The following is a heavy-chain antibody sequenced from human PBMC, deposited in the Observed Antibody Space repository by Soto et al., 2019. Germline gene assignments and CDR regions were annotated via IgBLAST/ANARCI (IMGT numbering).Heavy chain of an antibody. CDR3: ARASGDTSSSCYYYYGMDV. Sequence: ASVKVSCKASGGTFSSYAISWVRQAPGQGLEWMGGIIPIFGTANYAQKFQGRVTITADESTSTAYMELSSLRSEDTAVYYCARASGDTSSSCYYYYGMDVWGQGTTVTVSS. CDR2: IIPIFGTA. CDR1: GGTFSSYA. J-gene: IGHJ6*02. V-gene: IGHV1-69*13. D-gene: IGHD6-13*01.